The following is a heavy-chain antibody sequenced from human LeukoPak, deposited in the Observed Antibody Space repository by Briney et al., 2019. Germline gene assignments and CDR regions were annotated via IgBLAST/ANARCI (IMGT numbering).Heavy chain of an antibody. D-gene: IGHD4-23*01. Sequence: PGGSLRLSCSVSGFTISSYAMHWVRQAPGKGLEYVSSISSDGKSTYYVDSAKGRFTISRDNSKNTLYLQMSSLRAEDTAVYYCVKDRWVDYWGQGTLVTVSS. CDR2: ISSDGKST. J-gene: IGHJ4*02. V-gene: IGHV3-64D*09. CDR3: VKDRWVDY. CDR1: GFTISSYA.